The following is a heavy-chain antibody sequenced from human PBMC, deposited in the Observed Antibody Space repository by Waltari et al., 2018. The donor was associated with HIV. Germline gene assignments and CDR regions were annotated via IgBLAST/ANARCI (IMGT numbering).Heavy chain of an antibody. Sequence: EVQLVESGGGLVKPGGSLRLSCAASGFTFSSYSMNWVRQAPGKAREWVSSISTSSRYIYYADSLKCRFTISRDNAKNSLYMQMNSLRAEDTAGYYCAREGFCSNGVCSHYYGMDVWGQGTTVTVSS. J-gene: IGHJ6*02. CDR3: AREGFCSNGVCSHYYGMDV. V-gene: IGHV3-21*01. D-gene: IGHD2-8*01. CDR1: GFTFSSYS. CDR2: ISTSSRYI.